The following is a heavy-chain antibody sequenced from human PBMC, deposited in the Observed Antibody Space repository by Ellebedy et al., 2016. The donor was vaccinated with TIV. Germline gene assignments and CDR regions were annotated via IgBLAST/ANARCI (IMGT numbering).Heavy chain of an antibody. J-gene: IGHJ4*02. V-gene: IGHV3-23*01. D-gene: IGHD3-10*01. Sequence: GESLKISCAASGFTFNNYAMSWVRQAPGKGLEWVSTISHTGTRTYYTNSVEGRFIISRDISKRALYLQMNSLRAEDTAVYYCVKGRGGGSDASAPRYYFDSWGLGTLVTVSS. CDR2: ISHTGTRT. CDR1: GFTFNNYA. CDR3: VKGRGGGSDASAPRYYFDS.